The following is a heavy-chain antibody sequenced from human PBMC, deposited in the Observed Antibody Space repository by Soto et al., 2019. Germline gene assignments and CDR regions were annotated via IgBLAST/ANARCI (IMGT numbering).Heavy chain of an antibody. Sequence: GGSLRLSCAASGFTFSDYYMSWVRQVPGKGLEWVSGISGGGSYIFYADSVQGRFSISRDNPKHSLFLEMNSLRVEDTAVYYCARDSDCHSTSCFFPPHVWGQGTTVTVSS. CDR1: GFTFSDYY. CDR2: ISGGGSYI. D-gene: IGHD2-2*01. J-gene: IGHJ6*02. CDR3: ARDSDCHSTSCFFPPHV. V-gene: IGHV3-11*04.